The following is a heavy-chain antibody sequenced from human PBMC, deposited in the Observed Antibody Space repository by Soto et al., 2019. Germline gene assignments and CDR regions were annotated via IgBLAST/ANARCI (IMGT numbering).Heavy chain of an antibody. Sequence: GASVKVSCKVSGYTLTELSMHWVRQAPGKGLEWMGGFDPEDGETIYAQKFQGRVTMTEDTSTDTAYMELSSLRSEDTAVYYCATDHPYTTVREYNWFDPWGQGTLVTVSS. CDR1: GYTLTELS. D-gene: IGHD3-10*01. J-gene: IGHJ5*02. V-gene: IGHV1-24*01. CDR3: ATDHPYTTVREYNWFDP. CDR2: FDPEDGET.